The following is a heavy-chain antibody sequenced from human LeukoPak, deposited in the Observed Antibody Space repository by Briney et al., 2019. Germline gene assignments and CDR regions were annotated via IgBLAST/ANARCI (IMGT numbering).Heavy chain of an antibody. V-gene: IGHV3-21*04. CDR2: ISSSSSYI. Sequence: GGSLRLSCAASGFTFSSYSMNWVRQAPGKGLEWVSSISSSSSYIYYADSVKGRFTISRDNAKNSLYLQMNSLRAEDTAVYYCARGVAAAATTLDYWGQGILVTVSS. CDR3: ARGVAAAATTLDY. D-gene: IGHD6-13*01. J-gene: IGHJ4*02. CDR1: GFTFSSYS.